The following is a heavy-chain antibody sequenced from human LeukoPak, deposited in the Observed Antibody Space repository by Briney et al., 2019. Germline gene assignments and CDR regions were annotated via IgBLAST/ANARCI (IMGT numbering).Heavy chain of an antibody. CDR2: ISDSGGST. D-gene: IGHD2-8*01. V-gene: IGHV3-23*01. CDR3: AKDTSIGRYCTNGVCSPFDY. CDR1: GSTFSSYA. J-gene: IGHJ4*02. Sequence: GGSLRLSCAASGSTFSSYAMSWVRQAPGKGLEWVSAISDSGGSTYDADSVKGRFIISRDNSKNTLYLQMDSLRAEDTAVYYCAKDTSIGRYCTNGVCSPFDYWGQGTLVTVSS.